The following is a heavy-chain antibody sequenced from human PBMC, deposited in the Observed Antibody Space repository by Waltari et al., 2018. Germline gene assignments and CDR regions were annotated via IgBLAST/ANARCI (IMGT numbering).Heavy chain of an antibody. V-gene: IGHV3-21*01. CDR1: GFTFSSYS. Sequence: EVQLVESGGGLVKPGGSLRLSCAASGFTFSSYSMNWVRQAPGKGLEWVSSISSSSSYIYYADSVKGRVTISRDNAKNSLYLQMNSLRAEDTAVYYCARSVAGRWYFDYWGQGTLVTVSS. J-gene: IGHJ4*02. D-gene: IGHD4-17*01. CDR2: ISSSSSYI. CDR3: ARSVAGRWYFDY.